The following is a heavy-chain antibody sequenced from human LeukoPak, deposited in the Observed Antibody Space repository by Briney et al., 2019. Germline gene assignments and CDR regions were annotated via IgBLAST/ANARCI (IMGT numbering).Heavy chain of an antibody. Sequence: GGSLRLSCAASGNTFSRDWMYWVRPAPGTALVWFSRINNDGSSIVYADTVKGRFTISRDNAKNTLYLQMNSLRVEDTAVYYCLRRGFCSGGHCYTWGRGTLVTVSS. CDR1: GNTFSRDW. V-gene: IGHV3-74*01. D-gene: IGHD2-15*01. CDR2: INNDGSSI. J-gene: IGHJ4*02. CDR3: LRRGFCSGGHCYT.